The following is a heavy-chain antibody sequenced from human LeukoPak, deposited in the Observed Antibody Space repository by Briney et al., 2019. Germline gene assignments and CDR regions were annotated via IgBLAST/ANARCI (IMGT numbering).Heavy chain of an antibody. CDR2: IKQDGSEK. D-gene: IGHD3-22*01. V-gene: IGHV3-7*01. J-gene: IGHJ4*02. Sequence: TGGSLRLSCAASGFTFSSYWMSWVRQAPGKGLEWVANIKQDGSEKYYVDSVKGRFTISRDNAKNSLYLQVNSLRAEDTAVYYCARGPSRDISGYFNYWGQGTLVTVSS. CDR1: GFTFSSYW. CDR3: ARGPSRDISGYFNY.